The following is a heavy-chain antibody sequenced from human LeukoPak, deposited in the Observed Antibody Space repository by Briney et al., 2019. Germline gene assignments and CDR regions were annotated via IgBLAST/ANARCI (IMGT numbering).Heavy chain of an antibody. D-gene: IGHD5-18*01. J-gene: IGHJ4*02. CDR1: GASISSSSSY. Sequence: PSETLSLTCSVSGASISSSSSYWGWIRQPPGRGLEWIGNFYYSGKTNYNPSLKSRVTISVDTSKNQFSLKLSSVTAADTAVYYCARLQLRGYGYGPWEGPTWLDYRGQGTLVTVSS. CDR2: FYYSGKT. V-gene: IGHV4-39*07. CDR3: ARLQLRGYGYGPWEGPTWLDY.